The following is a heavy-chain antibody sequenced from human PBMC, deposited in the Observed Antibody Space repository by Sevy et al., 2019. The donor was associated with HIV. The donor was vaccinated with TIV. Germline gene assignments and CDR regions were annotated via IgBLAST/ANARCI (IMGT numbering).Heavy chain of an antibody. J-gene: IGHJ6*02. D-gene: IGHD6-19*01. Sequence: ASVKVSCKASGYTFTSYDINWVRQATGQGLEWMGWMNPNSGNTGYAQKFQGRVTMTRNTSISTAYMELSSLRSEDTAVYYCARGLYSSGWYAYYYYGMDVWGQGTTVTVSS. CDR2: MNPNSGNT. CDR1: GYTFTSYD. CDR3: ARGLYSSGWYAYYYYGMDV. V-gene: IGHV1-8*01.